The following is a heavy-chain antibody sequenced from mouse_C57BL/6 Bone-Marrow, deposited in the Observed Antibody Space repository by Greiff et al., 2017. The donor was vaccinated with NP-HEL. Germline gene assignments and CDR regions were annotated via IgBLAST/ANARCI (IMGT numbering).Heavy chain of an antibody. CDR3: AIEGVITTVVAPFDY. V-gene: IGHV1-74*01. CDR2: IHPSDSDT. Sequence: VKQRPGQGLEWIGRIHPSDSDTNYNQKFKGKATLTVDKSSSTAYMQLSSLTSEDSAVYYCAIEGVITTVVAPFDYWGQGTTLTVSS. J-gene: IGHJ2*01. D-gene: IGHD1-1*01.